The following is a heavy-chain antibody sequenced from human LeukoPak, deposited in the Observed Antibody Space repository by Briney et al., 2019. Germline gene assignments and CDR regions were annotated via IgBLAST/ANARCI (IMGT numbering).Heavy chain of an antibody. Sequence: ASVKVSCKASGYTFTGYYMHWVRQAPGQGLEWMGWINPNSGGTNYAQKFQGRVTMTRDTSISTAYMELSRLRSDDTAVYYCARGGPRSTPTGPHYCSSTSCYTGGLGWFDPWGQGTLVTVSS. CDR1: GYTFTGYY. CDR2: INPNSGGT. CDR3: ARGGPRSTPTGPHYCSSTSCYTGGLGWFDP. J-gene: IGHJ5*02. V-gene: IGHV1-2*02. D-gene: IGHD2-2*02.